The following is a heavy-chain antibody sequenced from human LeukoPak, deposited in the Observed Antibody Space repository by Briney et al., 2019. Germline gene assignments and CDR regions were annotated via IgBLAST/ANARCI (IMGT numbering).Heavy chain of an antibody. CDR1: GGSFSGYY. V-gene: IGHV4-34*01. D-gene: IGHD3-3*01. Sequence: LGTLCLSCAVYGGSFSGYYWSWVRQPPGKGLEWVGDINSSGSTNYNPSLKSRVTISGDTSKNQLSLKLSSVTAADKAVYYCARGHPILRFLEWVPHGYYMEVWAEGTTVTVSS. CDR3: ARGHPILRFLEWVPHGYYMEV. CDR2: INSSGST. J-gene: IGHJ6*03.